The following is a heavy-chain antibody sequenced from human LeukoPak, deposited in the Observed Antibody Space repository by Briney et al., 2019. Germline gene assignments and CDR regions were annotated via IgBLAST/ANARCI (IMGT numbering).Heavy chain of an antibody. CDR1: GGSISSYY. CDR2: IYYSGST. J-gene: IGHJ4*02. Sequence: SETLSLTCTVSGGSISSYYWSWIRQPPGKGLEWIGYIYYSGSTSYTPSLKSRVTISVDTSKNQFSLKLSSVTAADTAVYYCARTNAHMAVWNWGQGTLVTVSS. V-gene: IGHV4-59*08. D-gene: IGHD5-24*01. CDR3: ARTNAHMAVWN.